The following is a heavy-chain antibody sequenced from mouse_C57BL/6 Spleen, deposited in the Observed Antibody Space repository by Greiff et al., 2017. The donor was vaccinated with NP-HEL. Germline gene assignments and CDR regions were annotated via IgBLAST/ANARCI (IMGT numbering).Heavy chain of an antibody. J-gene: IGHJ2*01. CDR3: ERQAQGYLDY. V-gene: IGHV5-9*04. Sequence: EVHVVESGGGLVKPGGSLKLSCAASGFTFSSYTMSWVCQTPEKRLEWVATISGGGGNTYYPDSVKGRFTISRDNAKNTLYLQMSSLRSEDTAVYYCERQAQGYLDYWGQGTTLTVSS. CDR1: GFTFSSYT. CDR2: ISGGGGNT.